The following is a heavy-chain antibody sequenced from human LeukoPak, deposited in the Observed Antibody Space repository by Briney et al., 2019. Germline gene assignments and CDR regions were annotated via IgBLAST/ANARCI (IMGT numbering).Heavy chain of an antibody. D-gene: IGHD2-15*01. Sequence: SVKVSCKASGYTFTNYDINWVRQATGQGLEWVGWMDPNSGSIGYAQQFQGRVTMTRDTSISTAYMELSSLRSEDTAVYYCARAAIFRCSGGSCYSLDYWGQGTLVTVSS. CDR3: ARAAIFRCSGGSCYSLDY. CDR2: MDPNSGSI. J-gene: IGHJ4*02. CDR1: GYTFTNYD. V-gene: IGHV1-8*01.